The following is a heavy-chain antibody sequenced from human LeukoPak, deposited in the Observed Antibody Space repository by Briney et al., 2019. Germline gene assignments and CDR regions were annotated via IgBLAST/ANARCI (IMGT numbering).Heavy chain of an antibody. CDR1: GFTFRNYY. V-gene: IGHV3-11*06. J-gene: IGHJ4*02. CDR2: ISSSGSYT. CDR3: ARVPNWNDVGLDY. Sequence: GGSLRLSCAASGFTFRNYYMHWIRQAPGKGLEWISYISSSGSYTEYADSVQGRSTVSRDNAKNSLYLQMNSLRAEDTAVYYCARVPNWNDVGLDYWGQGTLVTVS. D-gene: IGHD1-1*01.